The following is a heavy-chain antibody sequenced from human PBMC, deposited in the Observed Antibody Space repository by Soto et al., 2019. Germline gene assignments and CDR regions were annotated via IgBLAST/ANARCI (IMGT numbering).Heavy chain of an antibody. CDR3: AKDVGYCSGGSCYGEGYFDY. D-gene: IGHD2-15*01. CDR1: GFTFSSYA. J-gene: IGHJ4*02. Sequence: EVQLLESGGGLVQPGGSLRLSCAASGFTFSSYAMSWVRQAPGKGLEWVSAISGSGGSTYYADSVKGRFTISRDNSKNTRYLHMNSLRAEDTAVYDCAKDVGYCSGGSCYGEGYFDYWGQGTLVTVSS. CDR2: ISGSGGST. V-gene: IGHV3-23*01.